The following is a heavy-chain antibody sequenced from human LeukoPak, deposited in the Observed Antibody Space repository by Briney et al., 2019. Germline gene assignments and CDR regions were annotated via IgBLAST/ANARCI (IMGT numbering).Heavy chain of an antibody. CDR3: AKTDGYTSGWSGIDY. J-gene: IGHJ4*02. D-gene: IGHD6-19*01. V-gene: IGHV3-33*08. CDR1: GFTFSTYS. Sequence: GGSLRLSCAASGFTFSTYSMNWVRQAPGKGLEWVAVIWYDGSNKYYADSVKGRFTISRDNSKNTLYLQMNSLRVEDTAVNYCAKTDGYTSGWSGIDYWGQGTLVTVSS. CDR2: IWYDGSNK.